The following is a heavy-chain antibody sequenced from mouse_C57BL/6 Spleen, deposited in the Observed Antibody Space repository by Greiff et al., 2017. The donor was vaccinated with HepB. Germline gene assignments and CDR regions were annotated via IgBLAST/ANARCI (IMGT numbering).Heavy chain of an antibody. D-gene: IGHD1-1*01. J-gene: IGHJ2*01. V-gene: IGHV14-2*01. CDR3: ARRTVVPYFDY. CDR1: GFNIKDYY. CDR2: SDPEDGET. Sequence: VQLKQSGAELVKPGASVKLSCTASGFNIKDYYMHWVKQRTEQGLEWIGRSDPEDGETKYAPKFQGKATITADTSSNTAYLQLSSLAAEDTAVYYCARRTVVPYFDYWGQGTTLTVSS.